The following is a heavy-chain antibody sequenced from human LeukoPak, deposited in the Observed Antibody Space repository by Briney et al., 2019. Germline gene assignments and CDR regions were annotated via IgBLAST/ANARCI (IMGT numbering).Heavy chain of an antibody. CDR3: ARGLLARHAFDF. J-gene: IGHJ3*01. V-gene: IGHV4-61*02. Sequence: PSETLSLTCAVSGASITSGNYYWSCIRQPAGKGLEWFGRIYSTGYTNYNPSLKRQTIIAVDTSSNQISLRLTSLTAADTAIYYCARGLLARHAFDFWGRGTVVTVSS. D-gene: IGHD3-3*01. CDR2: IYSTGYT. CDR1: GASITSGNYY.